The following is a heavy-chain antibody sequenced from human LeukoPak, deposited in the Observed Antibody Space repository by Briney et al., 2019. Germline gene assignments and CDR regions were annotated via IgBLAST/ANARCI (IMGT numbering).Heavy chain of an antibody. CDR3: ASRTSIAVSDY. CDR1: GFTVSSNY. V-gene: IGHV3-53*01. CDR2: IYSGGST. J-gene: IGHJ4*02. D-gene: IGHD6-19*01. Sequence: GGSLRLSCAASGFTVSSNYMSWVRQAPGKGLEWVSVIYSGGSTYYADSVKGRFTISRDNSKNTLYLQMNSLRAEDTAVYYCASRTSIAVSDYWGQGTLVIVSS.